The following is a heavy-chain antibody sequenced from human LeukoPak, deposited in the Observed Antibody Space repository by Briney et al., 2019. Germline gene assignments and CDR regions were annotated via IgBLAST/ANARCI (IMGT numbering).Heavy chain of an antibody. D-gene: IGHD5-18*01. CDR3: ARGRGYSPPAWNY. J-gene: IGHJ4*02. CDR2: INHSGST. V-gene: IGHV4-34*01. Sequence: GSLRLSCAASGFTFSSYSMNWVRQPPGKGLEWIGEINHSGSTNYNPSLKSRVTISVDTSKNQFSLKLSSVTAADTAVYYCARGRGYSPPAWNYWGQGTLVTVSS. CDR1: GFTFSSYS.